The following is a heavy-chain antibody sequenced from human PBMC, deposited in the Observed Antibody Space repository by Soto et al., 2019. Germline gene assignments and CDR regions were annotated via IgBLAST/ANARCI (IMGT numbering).Heavy chain of an antibody. Sequence: QVQLVQSGAEVKKPGSSVKVSCKASGGTFSSSAISWVRQAPGQGLEWMGGIIPIFGTANYAQKFQGRVTITADESTSRANMELSSLRSEDTAVYDWASMSRYYGSGSYYGRDVWGQGTTVTVSS. CDR2: IIPIFGTA. J-gene: IGHJ6*02. D-gene: IGHD3-10*01. CDR1: GGTFSSSA. CDR3: ASMSRYYGSGSYYGRDV. V-gene: IGHV1-69*12.